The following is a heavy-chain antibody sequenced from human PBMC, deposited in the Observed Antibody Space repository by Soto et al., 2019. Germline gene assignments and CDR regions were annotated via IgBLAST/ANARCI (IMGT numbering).Heavy chain of an antibody. CDR3: AAPRTNGYKVPDPSTYYYYGLDV. V-gene: IGHV1-69*06. CDR1: GGSFSTYA. CDR2: IIPIFGTP. J-gene: IGHJ6*02. D-gene: IGHD1-1*01. Sequence: SVKVSCKASGGSFSTYAISWVRQAPGQGLEWMGGIIPIFGTPNYAQKFQGRVTITADRSTSTAYLELNSLRSEDTAVYYCAAPRTNGYKVPDPSTYYYYGLDVWGQGTTVTVSS.